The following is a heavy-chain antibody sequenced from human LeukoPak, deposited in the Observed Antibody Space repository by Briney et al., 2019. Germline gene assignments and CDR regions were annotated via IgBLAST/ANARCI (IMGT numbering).Heavy chain of an antibody. V-gene: IGHV3-72*01. J-gene: IGHJ4*02. D-gene: IGHD4-17*01. CDR1: GFSITNHY. Sequence: PGGSLRLSCAVSGFSITNHYMDWVRQAPGKGLEWVGRTRNKPNGYTTDYGTSVKGRFIVSRGDSENSLYLQMNGLKSEDTAVYHCVRVRHGDYFDYWGQGTLVTVSS. CDR3: VRVRHGDYFDY. CDR2: TRNKPNGYTT.